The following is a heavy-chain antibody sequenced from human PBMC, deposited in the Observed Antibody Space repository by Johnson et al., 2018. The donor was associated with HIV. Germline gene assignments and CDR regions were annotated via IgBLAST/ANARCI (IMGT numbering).Heavy chain of an antibody. D-gene: IGHD1-7*01. Sequence: QEQLVESGGGVVQPGRSLRLSCAASGFTFSSYGMHWVRQAPGKGLEWVAVISYDGSNKYYADSVKGRFTISRDNSKNTLYLQMNSLRAGDTAVYYCAREDQNWNYDHAFDIWGQGTMVTVSS. CDR1: GFTFSSYG. CDR2: ISYDGSNK. V-gene: IGHV3-30*03. CDR3: AREDQNWNYDHAFDI. J-gene: IGHJ3*02.